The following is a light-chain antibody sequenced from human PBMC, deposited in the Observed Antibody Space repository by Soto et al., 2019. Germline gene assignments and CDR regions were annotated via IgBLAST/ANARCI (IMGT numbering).Light chain of an antibody. CDR1: QSVSSH. CDR2: DAS. V-gene: IGKV3-11*01. CDR3: QQYGNSPLT. Sequence: EVVLTQSPATPSLSPGDRATLCCRASQSVSSHFAWYQQKSGQAPRLLIYDASKRATGIPARFSGSGSGTDFTLTISRLEPEDFAVYYCQQYGNSPLTFGGGTKVDI. J-gene: IGKJ4*01.